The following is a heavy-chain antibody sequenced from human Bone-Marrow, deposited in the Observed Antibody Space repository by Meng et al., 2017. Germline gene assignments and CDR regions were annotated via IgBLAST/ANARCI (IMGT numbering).Heavy chain of an antibody. V-gene: IGHV3-23*01. CDR3: AKDGLGGHYGSGSYVHYGMDV. CDR2: ISGSGDGT. J-gene: IGHJ6*02. Sequence: GGSLRLSCAASGFTFDDYAMHWVRQAPGKGLEWVSAISGSGDGTYYADSVKGRLTISRDNSKNTLYLEMNSLRVEDTAVYYCAKDGLGGHYGSGSYVHYGMDVWGQGTTVTVSS. CDR1: GFTFDDYA. D-gene: IGHD3-10*01.